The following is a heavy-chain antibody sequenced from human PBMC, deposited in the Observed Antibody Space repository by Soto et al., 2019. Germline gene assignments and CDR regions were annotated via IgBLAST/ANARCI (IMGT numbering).Heavy chain of an antibody. Sequence: SETLSLTCTVSGGSISSSSYYWGWIRQPPGKGLEWIGSIYYSGSTYYNPSLKSRVTISVDTSKNQFSLRLSSVTAADTAVYYCARLRRDVMGASHFDYWGQGTLVTVSS. CDR1: GGSISSSSYY. V-gene: IGHV4-39*01. CDR3: ARLRRDVMGASHFDY. CDR2: IYYSGST. D-gene: IGHD1-26*01. J-gene: IGHJ4*02.